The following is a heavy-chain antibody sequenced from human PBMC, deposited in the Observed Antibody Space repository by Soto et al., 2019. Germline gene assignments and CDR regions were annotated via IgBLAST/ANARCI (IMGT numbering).Heavy chain of an antibody. Sequence: GGSLRLSCAASGFTFSSYGMHWVRQAPGKGLEWVAVIWYDGSNKYYADSVKGRFTISRDNSKNTLYLQMNSLRAEDTAVYYCARDVVGGTISLPPGDYWGQGTLVTVSS. V-gene: IGHV3-33*01. CDR2: IWYDGSNK. CDR1: GFTFSSYG. CDR3: ARDVVGGTISLPPGDY. J-gene: IGHJ4*02. D-gene: IGHD3-16*01.